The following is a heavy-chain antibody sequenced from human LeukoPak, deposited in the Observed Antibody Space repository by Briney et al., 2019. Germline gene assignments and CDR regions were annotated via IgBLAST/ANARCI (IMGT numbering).Heavy chain of an antibody. CDR1: GGSFSGYS. V-gene: IGHV4-34*01. Sequence: PSETLSLTCAAYGGSFSGYSCSWIRQSPGKGLEWIGEINHSGSTNYNPSLKSRVTISVDTSKNQFSLKLSSVTAADTAVYYCARARPYNWNQRPFDYWGQGTLVTVSS. CDR2: INHSGST. D-gene: IGHD1-20*01. CDR3: ARARPYNWNQRPFDY. J-gene: IGHJ4*02.